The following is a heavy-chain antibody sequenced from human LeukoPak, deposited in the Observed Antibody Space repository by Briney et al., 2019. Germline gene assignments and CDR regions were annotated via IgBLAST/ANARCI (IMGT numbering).Heavy chain of an antibody. J-gene: IGHJ4*02. CDR3: AKDGSGWSFDY. D-gene: IGHD6-19*01. V-gene: IGHV3-21*01. CDR1: GFTFSSYS. Sequence: GGSLRLSCVASGFTFSSYSMNWVRQAPGKGLEWVSCISTSSSYIYYADSVKGRFTISRDNAKNSLYLQINSLRAEDTAVYYCAKDGSGWSFDYWGQGTLVTVSS. CDR2: ISTSSSYI.